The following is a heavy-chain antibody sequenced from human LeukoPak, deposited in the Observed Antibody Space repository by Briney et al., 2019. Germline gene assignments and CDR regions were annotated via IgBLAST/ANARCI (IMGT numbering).Heavy chain of an antibody. J-gene: IGHJ4*02. V-gene: IGHV3-21*01. Sequence: PGGSLRLSCAASGFTFSSYSMNWVRQAPGKGLEWVSSISSSSSYIYYADSVKGRFTISRDNAKNSLCLQMNSLRAEDTAVYYCARDLGDSSGYSFDYWGQGTLVTVSS. CDR3: ARDLGDSSGYSFDY. CDR2: ISSSSSYI. CDR1: GFTFSSYS. D-gene: IGHD3-22*01.